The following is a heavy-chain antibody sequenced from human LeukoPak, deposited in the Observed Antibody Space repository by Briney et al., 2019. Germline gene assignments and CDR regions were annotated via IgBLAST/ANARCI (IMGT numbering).Heavy chain of an antibody. CDR2: INPNSGAT. CDR3: TRGGPEGSGYSYGSHDY. CDR1: GFTVTSYY. D-gene: IGHD5-18*01. J-gene: IGHJ4*02. Sequence: ASVKVSCKASGFTVTSYYMHWVRQAPGQGLEWMGWINPNSGATNYAQKFQGRVTITRDTSISTVYMELSRLRSNDTAVYYCTRGGPEGSGYSYGSHDYWGQGTLVTVSS. V-gene: IGHV1-2*02.